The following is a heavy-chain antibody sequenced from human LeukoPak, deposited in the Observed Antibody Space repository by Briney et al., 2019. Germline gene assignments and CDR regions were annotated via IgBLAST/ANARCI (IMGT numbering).Heavy chain of an antibody. CDR2: IYSGGST. D-gene: IGHD6-13*01. Sequence: PPGGSLRLSCAASGFTVSSNYMSWVRQAPGKGLEWVSVIYSGGSTYYADSVKGRFTISRDNSKNTLYLQMNSLRAEDTAVYCCASYSSSWFGDDAFDIWGQGTMVTVSS. J-gene: IGHJ3*02. V-gene: IGHV3-53*01. CDR3: ASYSSSWFGDDAFDI. CDR1: GFTVSSNY.